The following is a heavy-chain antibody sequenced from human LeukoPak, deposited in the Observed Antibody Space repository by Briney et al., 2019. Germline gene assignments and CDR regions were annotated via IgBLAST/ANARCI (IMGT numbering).Heavy chain of an antibody. CDR3: ARDCSSTSCYLNAFDI. CDR2: IYTSGST. D-gene: IGHD2-2*01. J-gene: IGHJ3*02. V-gene: IGHV4-4*07. Sequence: PSETLSLTCTVSGGSISSYYWSWIRQPAGKGLEWIGRIYTSGSTNYNPSLKSRVTISVDTSKNQFSLKLSSVTAADTAVYYCARDCSSTSCYLNAFDIWGQGTMVTVSS. CDR1: GGSISSYY.